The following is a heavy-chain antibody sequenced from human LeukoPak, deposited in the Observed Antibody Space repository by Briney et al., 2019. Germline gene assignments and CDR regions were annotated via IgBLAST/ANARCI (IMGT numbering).Heavy chain of an antibody. J-gene: IGHJ1*01. Sequence: PGGSLRLSCAASGFTFSSYGMHWVRQAPGKGLEWVAFIRYDGSNKYYADSVKGRFTISRDNSKNTLYLQMNSLRAEDTAVYYCAKEMPYYYDSSGYYPRPPDDPAEYFQHWGQGTLVTVSS. CDR3: AKEMPYYYDSSGYYPRPPDDPAEYFQH. D-gene: IGHD3-22*01. CDR2: IRYDGSNK. CDR1: GFTFSSYG. V-gene: IGHV3-30*02.